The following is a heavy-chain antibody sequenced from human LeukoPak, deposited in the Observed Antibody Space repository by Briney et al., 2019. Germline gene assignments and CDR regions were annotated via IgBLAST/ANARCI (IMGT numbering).Heavy chain of an antibody. CDR1: GGSISSYY. D-gene: IGHD2-15*01. J-gene: IGHJ4*02. CDR3: ARLPCSGGSC. Sequence: SETLTLTCTVSGGSISSYYWSWIRQPPGKGLEWIGYIYYSGSTNYNPSLKSRVTISVDTSKNQFSLKLSSVTAADTAVYYCARLPCSGGSCWGQGTLVTVSS. V-gene: IGHV4-59*08. CDR2: IYYSGST.